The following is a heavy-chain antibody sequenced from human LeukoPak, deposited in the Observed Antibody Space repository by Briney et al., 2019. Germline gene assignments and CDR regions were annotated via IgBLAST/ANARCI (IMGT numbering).Heavy chain of an antibody. J-gene: IGHJ5*02. CDR3: AGLVHTFMWAYFPS. CDR2: IFYSGSI. CDR1: GFSMTAYY. Sequence: IPSETLSLTCHVSGFSMTAYYWSWIRQTPDKGLEWIGYIFYSGSINYNPSFNSRVTMSVDTSKNQFSLTLSSVTAADTATYYCAGLVHTFMWAYFPSWGQGTRVTVSS. V-gene: IGHV4-59*03. D-gene: IGHD2/OR15-2a*01.